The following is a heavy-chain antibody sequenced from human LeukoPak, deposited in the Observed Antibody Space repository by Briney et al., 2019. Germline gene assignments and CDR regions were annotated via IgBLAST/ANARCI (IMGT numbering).Heavy chain of an antibody. CDR3: TTDLGLTMIRGVIVS. CDR2: IKSKGDGETT. J-gene: IGHJ4*02. Sequence: KTGGSLRLSCAASGFTFTNAWMSWVRQAPGKGLEWVGRIKSKGDGETTDYGAPVKGRFIMSRDDSKATVYLQMNILQTEDTAVYYCTTDLGLTMIRGVIVSWGQGTLVTVS. V-gene: IGHV3-15*01. CDR1: GFTFTNAW. D-gene: IGHD3-10*01.